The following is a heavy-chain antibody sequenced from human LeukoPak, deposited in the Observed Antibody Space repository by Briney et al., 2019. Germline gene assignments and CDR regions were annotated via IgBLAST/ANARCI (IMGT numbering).Heavy chain of an antibody. J-gene: IGHJ6*03. CDR1: GYTFTSYY. Sequence: ASVKVSCKASGYTFTSYYMHWVRQAPGQGLEWMGIINPSGGSTSYAQKFQGRVTMTRDTSTSTVYMELSSLRSEDTAVYYCERGEVNSGWYGGYMDVWGKGTTVTVSS. V-gene: IGHV1-46*01. CDR3: ERGEVNSGWYGGYMDV. D-gene: IGHD6-19*01. CDR2: INPSGGST.